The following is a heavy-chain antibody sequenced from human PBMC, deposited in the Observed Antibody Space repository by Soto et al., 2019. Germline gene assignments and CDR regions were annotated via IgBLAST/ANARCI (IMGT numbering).Heavy chain of an antibody. D-gene: IGHD4-17*01. V-gene: IGHV5-51*01. CDR1: GYRLSSYW. CDR3: ARHYRARKDGDIRYSNYGMHG. CDR2: IYPGDSDT. J-gene: IGHJ6*02. Sequence: GASLKISCKGSGYRLSSYWIGWVRQMPGKGLEWMGIIYPGDSDTRYSPSFQGQVTISADKSISTAYLQWSSLKASDTAMYYCARHYRARKDGDIRYSNYGMHGCGQGTTVTVSS.